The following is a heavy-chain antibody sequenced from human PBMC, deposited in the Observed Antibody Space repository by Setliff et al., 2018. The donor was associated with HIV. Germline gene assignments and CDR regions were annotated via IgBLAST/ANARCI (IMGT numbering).Heavy chain of an antibody. CDR2: IYWDDDK. Sequence: TLVKPTQTLTLTCTFSDFSLTTSGVGVGWIRQPPGKALEWLALIYWDDDKRYNPSLKNRLTITKDTSKNQVVLTMTNMDPVDTATYYCAHSYCSSTSCYPHYYYYMDVWGKGTTVTVSS. D-gene: IGHD2-2*01. CDR3: AHSYCSSTSCYPHYYYYMDV. V-gene: IGHV2-5*02. CDR1: DFSLTTSGVG. J-gene: IGHJ6*03.